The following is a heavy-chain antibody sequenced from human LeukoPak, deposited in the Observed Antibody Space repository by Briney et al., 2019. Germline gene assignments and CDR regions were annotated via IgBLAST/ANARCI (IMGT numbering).Heavy chain of an antibody. J-gene: IGHJ4*02. Sequence: GGSLRLSYAASGFTFSSYAMSWVRQAPGKGLEWVLTISGSGGSGSTYYADSVKGRFTISRDNSKNTLYLQMNSLRVEDTAVYYCAKSGLNRFDYWGQGTLVTVSS. V-gene: IGHV3-23*01. CDR1: GFTFSSYA. D-gene: IGHD2-15*01. CDR3: AKSGLNRFDY. CDR2: ISGSGGSGST.